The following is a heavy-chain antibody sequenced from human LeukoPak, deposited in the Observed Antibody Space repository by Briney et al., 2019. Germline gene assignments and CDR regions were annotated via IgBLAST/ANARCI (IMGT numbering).Heavy chain of an antibody. Sequence: PGGSLRLSCAASGITFSSYSMNWVRQAPGKGLEWVSSISSSSNYIYYADSVKGRFTIATDNAKTSLYLQMNSLRAEATAVYSCARGAFYGSGSYFDYWGQGTLVTVSS. D-gene: IGHD3-10*01. J-gene: IGHJ4*02. CDR3: ARGAFYGSGSYFDY. CDR1: GITFSSYS. V-gene: IGHV3-21*01. CDR2: ISSSSNYI.